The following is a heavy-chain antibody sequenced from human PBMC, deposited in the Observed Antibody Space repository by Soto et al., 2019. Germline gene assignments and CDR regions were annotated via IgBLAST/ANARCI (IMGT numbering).Heavy chain of an antibody. D-gene: IGHD5-12*01. CDR1: GGTFSSYA. Sequence: QVQLVQSGAEVRQPASSVKVSCKTSGGTFSSYAISWVRQAPGQGLEWMGGIFPIVDTSTYAQKFQGRVTITADNSTSTAYMEIISLRSDYTAIYYCVIIVATPGYPDNWCQGTLVTVSS. CDR2: IFPIVDTS. V-gene: IGHV1-69*14. J-gene: IGHJ4*02. CDR3: VIIVATPGYPDN.